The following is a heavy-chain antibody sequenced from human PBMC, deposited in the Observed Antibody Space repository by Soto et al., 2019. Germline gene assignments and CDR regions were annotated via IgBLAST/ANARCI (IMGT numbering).Heavy chain of an antibody. Sequence: PGESLKISCKGSGYSFTSYWIGWVRQMPGKGLEWMGIIYPGDSDTRYSPSFQGQVTISADKSISTAYLQWSSLKASDTAMYYCARSTITIFVGTHYYYYMDVWGKGTTVTVSS. CDR3: ARSTITIFVGTHYYYYMDV. J-gene: IGHJ6*03. D-gene: IGHD3-3*01. V-gene: IGHV5-51*01. CDR2: IYPGDSDT. CDR1: GYSFTSYW.